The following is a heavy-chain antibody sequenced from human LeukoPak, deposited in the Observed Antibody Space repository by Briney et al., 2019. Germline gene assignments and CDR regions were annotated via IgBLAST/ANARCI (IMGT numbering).Heavy chain of an antibody. CDR1: GFTFSSYE. CDR3: ARVSRYSYGYEHYYYGMDV. CDR2: ISSSGSTI. Sequence: GGSLRLSCAASGFTFSSYEMSWVRQAPGKGLEWVSYISSSGSTIYYADSVKGRFTISRDNAKNSLYLQMNSLRAEDTAVYYCARVSRYSYGYEHYYYGMDVWGKGTTVTVSS. J-gene: IGHJ6*04. V-gene: IGHV3-48*03. D-gene: IGHD5-18*01.